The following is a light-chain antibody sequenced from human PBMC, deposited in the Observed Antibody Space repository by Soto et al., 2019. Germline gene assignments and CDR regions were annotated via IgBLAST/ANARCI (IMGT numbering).Light chain of an antibody. J-gene: IGKJ4*01. V-gene: IGKV3-11*01. Sequence: IVVTPSPATLALAPGERTTLSCKANQSVSSHLAWYQQKPGQAPRLLIYDASNRATGIPARFSGSGSGTDFTLTISSLEPEDFAVYYCQQRSNWPLTFGGGTKVEIK. CDR3: QQRSNWPLT. CDR1: QSVSSH. CDR2: DAS.